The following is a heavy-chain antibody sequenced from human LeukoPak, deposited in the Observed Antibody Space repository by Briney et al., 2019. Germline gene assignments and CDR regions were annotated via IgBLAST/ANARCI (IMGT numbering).Heavy chain of an antibody. CDR3: ARVLDYDSSGYYYTVEIDAFDI. J-gene: IGHJ3*02. V-gene: IGHV1-2*02. Sequence: ASVKVSCKASGYTFTGYYMHWVRQAPGQGLEWMGWINPNSGGTNYAQKFQGRVTMTRDTSISTAYMELSSLRSEDTAVYYCARVLDYDSSGYYYTVEIDAFDIWGQGTMVTVSS. D-gene: IGHD3-22*01. CDR1: GYTFTGYY. CDR2: INPNSGGT.